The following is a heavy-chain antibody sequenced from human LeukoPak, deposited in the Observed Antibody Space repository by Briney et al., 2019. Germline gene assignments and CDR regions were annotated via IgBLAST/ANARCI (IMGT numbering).Heavy chain of an antibody. Sequence: ASVKVSCKASGYTFTHYGITWVRQAPGQGLAWMGRINTYNGDTKCAQKLQGRVTMTTDTSTSTAFMELRSLRSDDSAAYYCARGIRSPLFDYWGLGTLVTVSP. D-gene: IGHD3-16*01. CDR1: GYTFTHYG. J-gene: IGHJ4*02. CDR3: ARGIRSPLFDY. V-gene: IGHV1-18*01. CDR2: INTYNGDT.